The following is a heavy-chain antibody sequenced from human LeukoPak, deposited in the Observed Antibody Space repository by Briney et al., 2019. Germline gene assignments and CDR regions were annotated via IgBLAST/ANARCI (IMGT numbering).Heavy chain of an antibody. CDR1: GFTFSNAW. CDR2: IKSKTDGGTT. CDR3: TTASYDYVWGSYS. Sequence: GGSLRLSCEASGFTFSNAWMNWVRQAPGKGLEWVGRIKSKTDGGTTDYAAPVKGRFTISRDDSKNTLYQQMNSLKTEDTAVYYCTTASYDYVWGSYSWGQGTLVTVSS. V-gene: IGHV3-15*07. D-gene: IGHD3-16*01. J-gene: IGHJ4*02.